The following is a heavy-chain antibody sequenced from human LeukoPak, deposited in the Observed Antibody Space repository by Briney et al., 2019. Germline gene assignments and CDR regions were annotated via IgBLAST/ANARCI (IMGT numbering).Heavy chain of an antibody. Sequence: ASVKVSCKASGYTFTSHAMHWVRQAPGQRLEWMGWVKAGNGNTKYSQKFQGRVTITRDTSASTAYMELSSLRSEDTAVYCRAREALGYCSGGSCSGGWFDPWGQGTLVTVSS. J-gene: IGHJ5*02. CDR3: AREALGYCSGGSCSGGWFDP. V-gene: IGHV1-3*01. CDR1: GYTFTSHA. D-gene: IGHD2-15*01. CDR2: VKAGNGNT.